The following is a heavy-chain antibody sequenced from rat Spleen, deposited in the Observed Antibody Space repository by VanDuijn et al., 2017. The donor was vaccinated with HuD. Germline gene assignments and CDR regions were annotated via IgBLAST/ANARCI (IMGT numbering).Heavy chain of an antibody. D-gene: IGHD1-7*01. J-gene: IGHJ2*01. CDR2: IIHDSSRT. CDR3: AVAGYGY. CDR1: GFTFSDFN. V-gene: IGHV5S10*01. Sequence: EVQLVESGGGLVQPGRSLKLSCAASGFTFSDFNMAWVRQAPEKGLEWVATIIHDSSRTYYRDSVKGRFTISRDNAKNIVYLKMNSLKCEDTATYYCAVAGYGYWGQGVMVTVSS.